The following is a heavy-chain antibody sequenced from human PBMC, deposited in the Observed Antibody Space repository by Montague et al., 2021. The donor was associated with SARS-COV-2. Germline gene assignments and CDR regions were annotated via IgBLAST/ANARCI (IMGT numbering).Heavy chain of an antibody. CDR3: ARAQNICFIANCVNYFDF. D-gene: IGHD1-1*01. J-gene: IGHJ4*02. Sequence: SETLSLTCGVSGESISGYYWSWIRQSPGKGLEWIGFVHYTGYTDYNPSLKNRVTISLDTPRNHFSLRLRSLTAADTAVYYCARAQNICFIANCVNYFDFWDRGTLVTVSS. CDR1: GESISGYY. CDR2: VHYTGYT. V-gene: IGHV4-59*01.